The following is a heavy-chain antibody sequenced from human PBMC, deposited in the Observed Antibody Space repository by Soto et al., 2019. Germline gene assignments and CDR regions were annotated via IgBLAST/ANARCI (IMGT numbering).Heavy chain of an antibody. Sequence: SETLSLTCAVSGGSVNSAGYSWSWLPQPQGQDLVWIGYIYHSGSTYYHPSLKSRVTISLDRSNNHFSLKLSSVTAADTAVYYCARVPIYYDSSGYYHYGTFDIWGQGTMVTVSS. CDR2: IYHSGST. J-gene: IGHJ3*02. CDR1: GGSVNSAGYS. CDR3: ARVPIYYDSSGYYHYGTFDI. V-gene: IGHV4-30-2*01. D-gene: IGHD3-22*01.